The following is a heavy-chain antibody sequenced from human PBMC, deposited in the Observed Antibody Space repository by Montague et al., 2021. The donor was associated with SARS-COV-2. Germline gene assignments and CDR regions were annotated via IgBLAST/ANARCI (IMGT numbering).Heavy chain of an antibody. CDR3: ARSSGSYSTFDS. CDR2: IYYSGST. Sequence: SETLSLTCTVSGGSISSSYWTWIRQPPGKGLEWIGYIYYSGSTSYNPSLKSRVTMSVDTSKNQFSLKLSSVTAADTAVYYCARSSGSYSTFDSWGQGTLVTVSS. J-gene: IGHJ4*02. D-gene: IGHD3-10*01. V-gene: IGHV4-59*08. CDR1: GGSISSSY.